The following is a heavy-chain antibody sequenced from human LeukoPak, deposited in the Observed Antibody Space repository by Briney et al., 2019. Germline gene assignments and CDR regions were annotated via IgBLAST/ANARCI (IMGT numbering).Heavy chain of an antibody. V-gene: IGHV3-23*01. CDR3: AKDSVYSHHSGWYYFDY. CDR1: GFTFSSYP. J-gene: IGHJ4*02. Sequence: GGSLTLSCAASGFTFSSYPMSWVRQAPGKGLEWVSAISGSGGNTHYADSVKGRFTISRDNSKNTLYLQMNSLRAEDTAVYYCAKDSVYSHHSGWYYFDYWGQGTLVTVSS. D-gene: IGHD6-19*01. CDR2: ISGSGGNT.